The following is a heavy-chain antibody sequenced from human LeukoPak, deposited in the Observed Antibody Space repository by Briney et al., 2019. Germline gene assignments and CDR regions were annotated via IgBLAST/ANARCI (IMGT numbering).Heavy chain of an antibody. CDR3: ARDSRYFDWLSEYYFDY. V-gene: IGHV3-74*01. Sequence: GGSLRLSCAASGFTFSSYAMSWVRQAPGKGLVWVSRINSDGSSTSYADSVKGRFTISRDNAKNTLYLQMNSLRAEDTAVYYCARDSRYFDWLSEYYFDYWGQGTLVTVSS. CDR1: GFTFSSYA. D-gene: IGHD3-9*01. CDR2: INSDGSST. J-gene: IGHJ4*02.